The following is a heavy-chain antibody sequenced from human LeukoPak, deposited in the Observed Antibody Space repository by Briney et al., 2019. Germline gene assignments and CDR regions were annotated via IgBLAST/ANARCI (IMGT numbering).Heavy chain of an antibody. CDR2: ISAYNGNT. D-gene: IGHD1-26*01. CDR3: ARDVGATTYGY. V-gene: IGHV1-18*04. Sequence: ASVKVSCKASGYTFTDYYMHWVRQAPGQGLEWMGWISAYNGNTNYAQKLQGRVTMTTDTSTSTAYMELRSLRSDDTAVYYCARDVGATTYGYWGQGTLVTVSS. J-gene: IGHJ4*02. CDR1: GYTFTDYY.